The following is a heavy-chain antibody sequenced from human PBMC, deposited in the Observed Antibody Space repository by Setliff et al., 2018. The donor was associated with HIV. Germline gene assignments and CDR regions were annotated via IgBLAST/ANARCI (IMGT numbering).Heavy chain of an antibody. CDR2: INSDGGIS. CDR1: GFTFSNYW. D-gene: IGHD6-13*01. CDR3: VRVAGFSSSWFGY. Sequence: LRLSCAASGFTFSNYWMHWVRQAPGKGLEWVSRINSDGGISEHADAVKGRLTISRDNARNTLYLEMNSLRVGDTAVYYCVRVAGFSSSWFGYWGQGTLVTVSS. V-gene: IGHV3-74*03. J-gene: IGHJ4*02.